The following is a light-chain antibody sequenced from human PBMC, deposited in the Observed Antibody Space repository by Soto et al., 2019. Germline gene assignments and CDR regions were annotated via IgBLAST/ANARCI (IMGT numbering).Light chain of an antibody. V-gene: IGLV1-51*01. J-gene: IGLJ2*01. Sequence: QSVLTQPPSVAAAPGQKGTISRSGSSSNIGKNYVSWYQQFPGTAPKLLIYDNNKRPSGIPDRFSGSKSGTSATLDITGLQTGDEADYYCGTWDSSLTAVVFGGGTKLTVL. CDR1: SSNIGKNY. CDR2: DNN. CDR3: GTWDSSLTAVV.